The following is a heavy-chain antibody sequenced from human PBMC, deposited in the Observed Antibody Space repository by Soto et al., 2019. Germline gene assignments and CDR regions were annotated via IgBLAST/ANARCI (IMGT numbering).Heavy chain of an antibody. CDR2: ISSSSSVI. J-gene: IGHJ6*03. CDR1: GFILSDCA. CDR3: ARDLSWGSNWYYYMDV. Sequence: EVQLVESGGGLLQPGGSLRLSCATSGFILSDCAMNWVRQAPGKGLEWVSYISSSSSVIDYADSVKGRFTVSRDNARNALYLQMHSLRAEDTAVYYCARDLSWGSNWYYYMDVWGKGTTVTVSS. V-gene: IGHV3-48*01. D-gene: IGHD7-27*01.